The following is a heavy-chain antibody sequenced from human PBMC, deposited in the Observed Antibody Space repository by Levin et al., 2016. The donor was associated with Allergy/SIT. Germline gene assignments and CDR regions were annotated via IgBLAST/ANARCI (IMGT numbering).Heavy chain of an antibody. CDR3: ARDSPIAAAGTDDDAFDI. Sequence: WIRQPPGKGLEWIGYIYYSGSTYYNPSLKSRVTISVDTSKNQFSLKLSSVTAADTAVYYCARDSPIAAAGTDDDAFDIWGQGTMVTVSS. J-gene: IGHJ3*02. V-gene: IGHV4-31*02. CDR2: IYYSGST. D-gene: IGHD6-13*01.